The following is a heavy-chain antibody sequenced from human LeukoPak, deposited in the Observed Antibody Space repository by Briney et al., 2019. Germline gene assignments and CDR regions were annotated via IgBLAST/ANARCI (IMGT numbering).Heavy chain of an antibody. CDR1: GFTFSSYG. CDR3: AKIFEVDGSRDFDY. V-gene: IGHV3-30*18. J-gene: IGHJ4*02. Sequence: GRSLRLSCAASGFTFSSYGMHWVRQAPGMGLEWVAVISYDGSNKYYADSVKGRFTISRDNSKNTLYLQMNSLRAEDTAVYYCAKIFEVDGSRDFDYWGQGTLVTVSS. D-gene: IGHD3-3*01. CDR2: ISYDGSNK.